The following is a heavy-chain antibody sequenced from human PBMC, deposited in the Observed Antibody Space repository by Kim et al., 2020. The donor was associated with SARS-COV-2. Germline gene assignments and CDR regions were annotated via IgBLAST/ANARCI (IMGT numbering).Heavy chain of an antibody. CDR3: AREGSSPYSYWYFDL. CDR2: INTNTGNP. J-gene: IGHJ2*01. Sequence: ASVKVSCKASGYTFTSYAMNWVRQAPGQGLEWMGWINTNTGNPTYAQGFTGRFVFSLDTSVSTAYLQISSLKAEDTAVYYCAREGSSPYSYWYFDLWGRGTLVTASS. CDR1: GYTFTSYA. V-gene: IGHV7-4-1*02. D-gene: IGHD6-6*01.